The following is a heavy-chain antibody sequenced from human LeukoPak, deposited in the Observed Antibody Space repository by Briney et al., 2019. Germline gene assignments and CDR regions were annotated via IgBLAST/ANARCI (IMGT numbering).Heavy chain of an antibody. CDR1: GFTFDDYA. V-gene: IGHV3-9*01. CDR3: AKAPGYMTTAMILDY. J-gene: IGHJ4*02. D-gene: IGHD4-17*01. Sequence: GRSLRLSCAASGFTFDDYAMHWVRQAPGKGLEWVSGISWNSGSIGYADSVKGRFTISRDNAKNSLYLQMNSLRAEDTALYYCAKAPGYMTTAMILDYWGQGTLVTVSS. CDR2: ISWNSGSI.